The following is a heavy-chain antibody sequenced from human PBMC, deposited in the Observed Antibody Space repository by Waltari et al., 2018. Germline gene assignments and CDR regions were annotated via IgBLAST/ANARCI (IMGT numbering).Heavy chain of an antibody. CDR1: GYTFTSYD. CDR3: ARVGSPPPAGGYYYGMDV. Sequence: EQLVQSGAEVKKPGASVKVSCKASGYTFTSYDINWVRQATGPGLEWMGWMNPNCGNTGYAQKFQGRVTITRNTSISTAYMELSSLRSEDTAVYYCARVGSPPPAGGYYYGMDVWGQGTTVTVSS. CDR2: MNPNCGNT. J-gene: IGHJ6*02. V-gene: IGHV1-8*03. D-gene: IGHD1-26*01.